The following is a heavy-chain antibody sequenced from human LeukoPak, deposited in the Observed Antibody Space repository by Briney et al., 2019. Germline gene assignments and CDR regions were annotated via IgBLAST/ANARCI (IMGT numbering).Heavy chain of an antibody. J-gene: IGHJ6*02. Sequence: PGGSLRLSCAASGFTFSSYAMSWVRQAPGKGLEWVSAISGSGGSTYYADSVKGRFTISRDNSKNTLYLQMNSLRAEDTAVYYCAKAILTGYYNFFGYYYGMDVWGQGTTVTASS. CDR3: AKAILTGYYNFFGYYYGMDV. D-gene: IGHD3-9*01. V-gene: IGHV3-23*01. CDR2: ISGSGGST. CDR1: GFTFSSYA.